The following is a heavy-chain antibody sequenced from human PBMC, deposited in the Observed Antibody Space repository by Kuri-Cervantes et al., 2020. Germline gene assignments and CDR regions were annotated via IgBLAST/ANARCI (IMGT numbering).Heavy chain of an antibody. J-gene: IGHJ5*02. Sequence: SETLSLTCTVSGGSISSGGYYWSWIRQPPGKGLEWIGSIYYSGSTYYNPSLKSRVTISVDTSKNQFSLKLSSVTAADTAVYYCARRRGRGYYDSSGYWFDPWGQGTLVTVSS. CDR2: IYYSGST. D-gene: IGHD3-22*01. CDR1: GGSISSGGYY. V-gene: IGHV4-39*01. CDR3: ARRRGRGYYDSSGYWFDP.